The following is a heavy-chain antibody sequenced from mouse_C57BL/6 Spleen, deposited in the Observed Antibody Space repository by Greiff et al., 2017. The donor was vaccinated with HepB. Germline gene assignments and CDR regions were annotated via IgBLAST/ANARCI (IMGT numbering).Heavy chain of an antibody. CDR1: GYTFTSYW. V-gene: IGHV1-53*01. CDR3: ARVWGGYAMDY. Sequence: QVQLQRPGTELVKPGASVKLSCKASGYTFTSYWMHWVKQRPGQGLEWIGNINPSNGGTNYNEKFKSKATLTVDKSSSPAYMQLSSLTSEDSAVYYCARVWGGYAMDYWGQGTSVTVSS. J-gene: IGHJ4*01. D-gene: IGHD4-1*01. CDR2: INPSNGGT.